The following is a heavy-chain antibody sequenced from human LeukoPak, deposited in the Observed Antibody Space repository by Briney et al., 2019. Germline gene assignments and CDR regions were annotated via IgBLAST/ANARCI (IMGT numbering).Heavy chain of an antibody. D-gene: IGHD1-26*01. J-gene: IGHJ6*02. CDR1: GGSFSGYY. CDR3: ARDPNPSWGNTDYYGMDV. Sequence: SETLSLTCAVYGGSFSGYYWSWIRQPPGKGLEWIGEINHSGSTNYNPSLKSRVTISVDTSKNQFSLKLSSVTAADTAVYYCARDPNPSWGNTDYYGMDVWGQGTTVTVSS. CDR2: INHSGST. V-gene: IGHV4-34*01.